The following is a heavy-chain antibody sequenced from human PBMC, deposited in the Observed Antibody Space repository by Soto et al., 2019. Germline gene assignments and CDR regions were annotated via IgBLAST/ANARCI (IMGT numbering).Heavy chain of an antibody. D-gene: IGHD3-22*01. CDR1: GGSISSYY. V-gene: IGHV4-59*01. CDR3: ARTGYYDSSGYENWFDP. Sequence: SETLSLTCTVSGGSISSYYWSWIRQPPGKGLEWIGYIYYSGSTNYNPSLKSRVTISVDTSKNQFSLKLSSVTAADTAVYYCARTGYYDSSGYENWFDPWRQRPLVTVSS. CDR2: IYYSGST. J-gene: IGHJ5*02.